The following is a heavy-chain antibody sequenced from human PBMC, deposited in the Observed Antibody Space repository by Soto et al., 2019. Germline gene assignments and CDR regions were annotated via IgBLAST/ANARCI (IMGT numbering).Heavy chain of an antibody. J-gene: IGHJ4*02. CDR3: ASGPESGDF. CDR1: GFTFSTFS. D-gene: IGHD1-26*01. CDR2: ISYDGSEK. Sequence: QVHLVESGGGVVQPGRSLRLSCATSGFTFSTFSMHWVRQAPGKGLEWVAHISYDGSEKDYADSVKGRFTISRDNSDNTLFLQMNSLTSEETGVYYCASGPESGDFWGQGTLVTVPS. V-gene: IGHV3-30*04.